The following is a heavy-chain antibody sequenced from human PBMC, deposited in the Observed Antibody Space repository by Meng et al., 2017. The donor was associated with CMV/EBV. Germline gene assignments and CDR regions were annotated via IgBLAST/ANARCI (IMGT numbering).Heavy chain of an antibody. Sequence: ASVKVFCKASGYTFTGYYMHWLRQAAGQGREWMGWINPNSGGTNYAQKFQGRVTMTRDTSISTAYMELSRLRSDDTAVYYCAKFVGYCSSTSCYPKRGLVDYWGQGTLVTVSS. V-gene: IGHV1-2*02. CDR1: GYTFTGYY. J-gene: IGHJ4*02. CDR3: AKFVGYCSSTSCYPKRGLVDY. D-gene: IGHD2-2*01. CDR2: INPNSGGT.